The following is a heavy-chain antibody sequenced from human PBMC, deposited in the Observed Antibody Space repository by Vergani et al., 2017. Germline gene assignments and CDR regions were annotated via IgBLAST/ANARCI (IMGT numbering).Heavy chain of an antibody. D-gene: IGHD1/OR15-1a*01. V-gene: IGHV1-18*01. CDR1: GYTFTTYG. CDR3: ARGDTNSKYYYFDY. J-gene: IGHJ4*02. Sequence: QVQLVQSGAEVKKPGASVKVSCQASGYTFTTYGISWVRQAPGQGFEWMGWISAYNGNTNYAQKLQGRVTMTTDTSTTTAYVELRSLISDDTAVYYCARGDTNSKYYYFDYWGQGTLVTVSS. CDR2: ISAYNGNT.